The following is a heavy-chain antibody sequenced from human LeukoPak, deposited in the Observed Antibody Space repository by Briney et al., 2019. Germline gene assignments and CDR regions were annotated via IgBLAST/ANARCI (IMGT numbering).Heavy chain of an antibody. Sequence: GGSLRLSCAASGFTFSDYYMSWIRQAPGKGLERVSYISSSGSTIYYADSVKGRFTISRDNAKNSLYLQMNSLRAEDTAVYYCARDPKPYSGWPYIDYWGQGTLVTVSS. V-gene: IGHV3-11*01. CDR2: ISSSGSTI. CDR1: GFTFSDYY. J-gene: IGHJ4*02. D-gene: IGHD6-19*01. CDR3: ARDPKPYSGWPYIDY.